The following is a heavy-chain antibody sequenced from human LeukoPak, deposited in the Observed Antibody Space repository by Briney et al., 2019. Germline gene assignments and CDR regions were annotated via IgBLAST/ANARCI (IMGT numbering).Heavy chain of an antibody. D-gene: IGHD5-24*01. CDR2: IYSGGST. CDR3: ARGGSRDGYNYPFFDY. CDR1: GFSVSGNY. J-gene: IGHJ4*02. Sequence: PGGSLRLSCAASGFSVSGNYMSWVRQAPGKGLEWASVIYSGGSTYYADSVKGRFTISRHISKNTLYLQMNSLRAEDTAVYYCARGGSRDGYNYPFFDYWGQGTLVTVSS. V-gene: IGHV3-53*04.